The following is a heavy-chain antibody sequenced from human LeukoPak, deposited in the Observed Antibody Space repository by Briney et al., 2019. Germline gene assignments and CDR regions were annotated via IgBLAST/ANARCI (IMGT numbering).Heavy chain of an antibody. D-gene: IGHD2-2*01. CDR3: ASIPASRGSTINDY. CDR2: ISHSGST. V-gene: IGHV4-34*01. Sequence: SETLSLTCAVYGGSFSGYYWSWIRQPPGKGLEWIGEISHSGSTNYNPSLKSRVTISVDTSKNQFSLKLSSATAADTAVYYCASIPASRGSTINDYWGQGTLVTVSS. J-gene: IGHJ4*02. CDR1: GGSFSGYY.